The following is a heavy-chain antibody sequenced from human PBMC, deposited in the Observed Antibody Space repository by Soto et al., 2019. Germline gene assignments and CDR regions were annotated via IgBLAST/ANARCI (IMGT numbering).Heavy chain of an antibody. Sequence: EVQLVESGGGLVQPGGSLRLSCAASGRTFSNYYMSWVRQAQGKGLEWVANVNEDGSEKYYVDSVKGRFTVSRDNARNSLYLQMNSLRVEDTAVYYCAKWRGAGSDYWGQGTLVTVSS. CDR3: AKWRGAGSDY. CDR2: VNEDGSEK. CDR1: GRTFSNYY. D-gene: IGHD1-26*01. V-gene: IGHV3-7*01. J-gene: IGHJ4*02.